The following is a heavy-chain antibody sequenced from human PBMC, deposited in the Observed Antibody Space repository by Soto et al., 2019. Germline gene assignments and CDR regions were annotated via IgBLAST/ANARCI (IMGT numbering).Heavy chain of an antibody. CDR3: AMDVHIAGAGRNYFFDY. V-gene: IGHV6-1*01. CDR1: GDSVSSNSAA. J-gene: IGHJ4*02. D-gene: IGHD6-19*01. Sequence: SQTLSLTCAISGDSVSSNSAAWNWIRQSPSRGLEWLGRTNYRSKWYNDYAVSVKSRITINPDTSKNQFSLPLNSVTPEDTAVYYCAMDVHIAGAGRNYFFDYWGQGTLVTVSS. CDR2: TNYRSKWYN.